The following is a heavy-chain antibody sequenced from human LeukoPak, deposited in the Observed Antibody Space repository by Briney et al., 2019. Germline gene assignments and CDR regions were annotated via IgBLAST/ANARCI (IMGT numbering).Heavy chain of an antibody. CDR3: AKDNAYYYADY. D-gene: IGHD3-10*01. CDR1: GFTFSNFA. CDR2: ILYDGRNK. V-gene: IGHV3-30*18. J-gene: IGHJ4*02. Sequence: GGSLRLSCAASGFTFSNFAIHWVRQAPGKGLEWVAVILYDGRNKYYGDSVEGRFTISRDNSKNTLYLQMNSLRAEDTAVYYCAKDNAYYYADYWGQGTLVTVSS.